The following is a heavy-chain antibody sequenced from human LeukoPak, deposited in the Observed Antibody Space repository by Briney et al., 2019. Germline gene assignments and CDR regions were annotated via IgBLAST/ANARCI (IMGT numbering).Heavy chain of an antibody. D-gene: IGHD2-2*01. CDR1: GFPFVTYW. CDR3: ARGPAEPAGIDY. CDR2: LNTDGSSP. Sequence: GLLSLPFPSSGFPFVTYWMHGVRQAQGKGLVWVSHLNTDGSSPTCGDSAKGRFTVSRDNAKNTVFLQLNSLRVEDAAVYYCARGPAEPAGIDYWGGGTLVSVSS. J-gene: IGHJ4*02. V-gene: IGHV3-74*01.